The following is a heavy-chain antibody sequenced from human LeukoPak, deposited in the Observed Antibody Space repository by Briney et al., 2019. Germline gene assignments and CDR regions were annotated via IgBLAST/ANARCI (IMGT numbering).Heavy chain of an antibody. J-gene: IGHJ4*02. V-gene: IGHV4-4*02. CDR2: IYHSGST. CDR1: GGSISSSNW. D-gene: IGHD3-16*01. Sequence: SETLSLTCAVSGGSISSSNWWSWVRRPPGKGLEWIGEIYHSGSTNYNPSLKSRVTISVDKSKNQFSLKLSSVTAADTAVYYCASHGEGEPFDYWGQGTLVTVSS. CDR3: ASHGEGEPFDY.